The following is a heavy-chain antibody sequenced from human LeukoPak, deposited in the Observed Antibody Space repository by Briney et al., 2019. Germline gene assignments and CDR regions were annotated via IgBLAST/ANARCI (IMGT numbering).Heavy chain of an antibody. CDR1: GFAFSNYA. V-gene: IGHV3-23*01. Sequence: GGSLRLSCATSGFAFSNYAMSWFRQAPGKGLEWVSGISGVNTYYADSVKGRFTISRDNSKSVLYVQMNRLRVEDTAVYFCAKDVCTSPRCLLYSDSWGQGTLVTVSS. CDR2: ISGVNT. D-gene: IGHD2-8*01. CDR3: AKDVCTSPRCLLYSDS. J-gene: IGHJ4*02.